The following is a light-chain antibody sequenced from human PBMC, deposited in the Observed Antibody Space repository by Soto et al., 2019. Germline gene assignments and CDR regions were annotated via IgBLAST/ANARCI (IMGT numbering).Light chain of an antibody. Sequence: EIVWTQSPGTLSLSVGERATLSCRAIQSVSSSYLAWYQHKPGQAPRLLIYGASSRATGIPHRFSGSGSGTDFTLTISRLEPEDFAVYYCQQYNDWPPVTVGEVTQVEIK. J-gene: IGKJ4*01. CDR3: QQYNDWPPVT. CDR1: QSVSSSY. CDR2: GAS. V-gene: IGKV3-20*01.